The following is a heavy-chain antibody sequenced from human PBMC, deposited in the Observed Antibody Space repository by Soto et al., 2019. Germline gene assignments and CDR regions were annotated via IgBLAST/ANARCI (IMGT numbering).Heavy chain of an antibody. CDR1: GYTFTDYY. D-gene: IGHD5-12*01. CDR3: ARRDRSGSFDY. V-gene: IGHV1-2*02. J-gene: IGHJ4*02. CDR2: INPKSGLT. Sequence: GASVKVSCKASGYTFTDYYIHWVRLAPGQGLDWMGWINPKSGLTSYAQNFRGRVTMTRDTSISTVYMELNRLTSDDRAIYYCARRDRSGSFDYWGQGTQVTVSS.